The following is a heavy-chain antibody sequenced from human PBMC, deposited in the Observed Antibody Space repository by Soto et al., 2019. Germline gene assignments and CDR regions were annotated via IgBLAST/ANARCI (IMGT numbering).Heavy chain of an antibody. V-gene: IGHV3-21*06. CDR3: VRGGRGYTRDDVFDI. D-gene: IGHD2-2*02. Sequence: EVQLVESGGGLGKPGGSLRLSCVDSGFTFSSYSMNWVRQAPGKGLEWVSSISSSSSPIFYADSLKGRFTISRDNAKNSLYLQMNSLRAEDTAVYYCVRGGRGYTRDDVFDIWGQGTMVTVSS. J-gene: IGHJ3*02. CDR2: ISSSSSPI. CDR1: GFTFSSYS.